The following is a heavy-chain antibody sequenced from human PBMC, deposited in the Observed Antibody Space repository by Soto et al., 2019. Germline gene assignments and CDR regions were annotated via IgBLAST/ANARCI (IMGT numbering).Heavy chain of an antibody. CDR1: GDSISTSSYY. CDR3: ARLAYSGYLQT. J-gene: IGHJ1*01. D-gene: IGHD1-26*01. CDR2: IYYSGAT. Sequence: SETLSLTCDVSGDSISTSSYYWGWIRQPPGKGLEWIASIYYSGATYYNPSLQSRVTISVDTSNNRFSLTLSSLTVADTAVYFCARLAYSGYLQTWGQGSLVTVSS. V-gene: IGHV4-39*02.